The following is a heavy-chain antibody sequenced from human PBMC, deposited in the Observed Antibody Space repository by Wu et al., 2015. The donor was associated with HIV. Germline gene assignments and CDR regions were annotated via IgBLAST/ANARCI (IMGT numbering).Heavy chain of an antibody. J-gene: IGHJ3*02. CDR2: INPNSGGT. CDR3: ARDPPPGXVAGNSDDAFDI. D-gene: IGHD6-19*01. CDR1: GYTFTGYY. V-gene: IGHV1-2*02. Sequence: QLVQSGAEVKKPGASVKVSCKASGYTFTGYYMHWVRQAPGQGLEWMGWINPNSGGTNYAQKFQGRVTMTRDTSISTAYMELSRLRSDDTAVYYCARDPPPGXVAGNSDDAFDIWGQGTMVTVSS.